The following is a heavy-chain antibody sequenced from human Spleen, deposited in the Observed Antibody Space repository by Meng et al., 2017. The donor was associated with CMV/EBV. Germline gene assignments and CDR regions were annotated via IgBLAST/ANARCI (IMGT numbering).Heavy chain of an antibody. J-gene: IGHJ4*02. CDR1: GIKCEDCG. CDR3: ARHMGLGIVGAADS. Sequence: SGIKCEDCGMGWVRQAPGKGLQWGDGINWNGDNTSNAEYEKGRFTISRDNTKNSLYLQMNSLRVENTALYYCARHMGLGIVGAADSWGQGTLVTVSS. D-gene: IGHD1-26*01. CDR2: INWNGDNT. V-gene: IGHV3-20*03.